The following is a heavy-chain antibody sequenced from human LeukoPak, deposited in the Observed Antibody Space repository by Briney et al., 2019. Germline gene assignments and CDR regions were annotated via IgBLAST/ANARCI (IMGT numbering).Heavy chain of an antibody. CDR3: ARAPEYQLLYDY. D-gene: IGHD2-2*02. V-gene: IGHV1-69*01. CDR2: IIPIFGTA. CDR1: GGTFSSYA. J-gene: IGHJ4*02. Sequence: ASVKVSCKASGGTFSSYAISWVRQAPGQGLEWMGGIIPIFGTANYAQKFQGRVTITADESTSTAYMELSSLRSEDTAVYYCARAPEYQLLYDYWGQGTLVTVSS.